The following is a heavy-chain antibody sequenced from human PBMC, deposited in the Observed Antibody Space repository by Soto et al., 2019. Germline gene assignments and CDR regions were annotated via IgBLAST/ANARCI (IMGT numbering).Heavy chain of an antibody. CDR2: FDPEDGET. CDR1: GYTLTELS. Sequence: ASVKVSCKVSGYTLTELSMHWVRQAPGKGLEWMGGFDPEDGETIYAQKFQGRVTMTEDTSTDTAYMELSSLRSEDTAVYYCATVSRYYGSGKVPYYFDYWGQGTLVTVSS. CDR3: ATVSRYYGSGKVPYYFDY. D-gene: IGHD3-10*01. J-gene: IGHJ4*02. V-gene: IGHV1-24*01.